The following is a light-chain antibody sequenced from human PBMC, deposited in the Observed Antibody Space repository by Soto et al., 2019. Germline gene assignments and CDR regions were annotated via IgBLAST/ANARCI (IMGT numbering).Light chain of an antibody. J-gene: IGLJ2*01. CDR3: QSYDSSSVV. CDR2: EDN. CDR1: SGSIASNY. V-gene: IGLV6-57*04. Sequence: NFMLTQPHSVSESPWKTVTISCTRSSGSIASNYVQWYQQRPGSAPTTVIYEDNQRPSGVPDRFSGSIDSSSNSASLTISGLKTEDEADYYCQSYDSSSVVFGGGTKVTVL.